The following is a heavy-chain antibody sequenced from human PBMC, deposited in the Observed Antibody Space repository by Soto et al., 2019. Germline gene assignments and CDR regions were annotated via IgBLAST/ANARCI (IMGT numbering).Heavy chain of an antibody. CDR1: GGSFSGYY. Sequence: SSETLSLTCAVYGGSFSGYYWSWIRQPPGKGLEWIGEINHSGSTNYNPSLKSRVTISVDTSKNQFSLKLSSVTAADTAVYYCARSLLWFGEWPGYWGQGTLVTVSS. D-gene: IGHD3-10*01. CDR3: ARSLLWFGEWPGY. CDR2: INHSGST. J-gene: IGHJ4*02. V-gene: IGHV4-34*01.